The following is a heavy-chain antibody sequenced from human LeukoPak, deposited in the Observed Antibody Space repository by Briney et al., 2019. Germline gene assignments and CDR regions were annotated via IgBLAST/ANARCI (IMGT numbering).Heavy chain of an antibody. CDR3: AGASYCGGDCSIPSN. CDR1: GGSISSGGYY. V-gene: IGHV4-31*09. CDR2: IYYSGST. J-gene: IGHJ4*02. D-gene: IGHD2-21*02. Sequence: PSQTLSLTCTVSGGSISSGGYYWSWIRQHPGKGLEWIGYIYYSGSTYYNPSLKSRVTISVDRSKNQFSLKLSSVTAADTAVYYCAGASYCGGDCSIPSNWGQGTLVTVSS.